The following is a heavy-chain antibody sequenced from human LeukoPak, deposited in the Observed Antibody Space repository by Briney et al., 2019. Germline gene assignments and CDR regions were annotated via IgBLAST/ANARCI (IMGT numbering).Heavy chain of an antibody. V-gene: IGHV4-39*07. CDR2: IYYSGST. CDR3: ARLAPSRGSGDY. D-gene: IGHD5-12*01. Sequence: SETLSLTCTVSGGSISSSSYYWGWIRQPPGKGLEWIGSIYYSGSTYYNPSLKSRVTISVDTSKNQFSLKLSSVTAADTAVYYCARLAPSRGSGDYWGQGTLVTVSS. J-gene: IGHJ4*02. CDR1: GGSISSSSYY.